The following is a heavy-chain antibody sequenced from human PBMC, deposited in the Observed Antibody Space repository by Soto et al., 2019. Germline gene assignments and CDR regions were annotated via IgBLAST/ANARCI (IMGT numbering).Heavy chain of an antibody. Sequence: GASVKVSCKASGYTFTSYAMHWVRQAPGQRLEWMGWINAGNGNTKYSQKFQGRVTITRDTSASTAYMELSSLRSEDTAVYYCARGRISAAGTDRGGKTRLYYYGMDVWGQGTTVTVSS. CDR1: GYTFTSYA. CDR2: INAGNGNT. CDR3: ARGRISAAGTDRGGKTRLYYYGMDV. V-gene: IGHV1-3*01. D-gene: IGHD6-13*01. J-gene: IGHJ6*02.